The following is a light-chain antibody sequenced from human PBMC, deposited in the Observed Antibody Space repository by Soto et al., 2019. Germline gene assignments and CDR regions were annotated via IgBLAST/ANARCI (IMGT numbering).Light chain of an antibody. Sequence: EMVMTQSPATLSVSPGERATLSCRASQSVSSNLAWYQQKPGQAPRLLIHGASTRATGVPARFSGTGSGTDFTLTISSLQSEDFAVYYCQQYNVWPLTFGGGTKVEIK. J-gene: IGKJ4*01. V-gene: IGKV3-15*01. CDR1: QSVSSN. CDR3: QQYNVWPLT. CDR2: GAS.